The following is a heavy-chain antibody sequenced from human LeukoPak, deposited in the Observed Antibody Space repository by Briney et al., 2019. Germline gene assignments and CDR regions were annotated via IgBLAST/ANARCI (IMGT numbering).Heavy chain of an antibody. D-gene: IGHD1-1*01. CDR1: GYSFISYG. Sequence: ASVKVSCKASGYSFISYGINWVRQAPGQGLEWMGWTSGSNGKTNSAQNVQGRVTMTTGTSTSTAYMELRSLRSDDTAVYYCARAPNSQSPTDYWGQGTLVTVSS. J-gene: IGHJ4*02. CDR2: TSGSNGKT. V-gene: IGHV1-18*01. CDR3: ARAPNSQSPTDY.